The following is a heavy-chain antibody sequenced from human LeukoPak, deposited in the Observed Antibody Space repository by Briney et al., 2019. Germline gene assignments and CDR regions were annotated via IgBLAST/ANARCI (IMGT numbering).Heavy chain of an antibody. J-gene: IGHJ4*02. D-gene: IGHD2-15*01. V-gene: IGHV4-39*01. CDR1: GGSFSSSGYY. CDR3: ARHGLGGGGPVDY. CDR2: IYYSGST. Sequence: SGTLSLTCAVSGGSFSSSGYYWGWIRLPPGKGLEWIGSIYYSGSTYYNPSLESRVTISVDTSKSQFSLKLSSVTAADTAVYYCARHGLGGGGPVDYWGQGTLVTVSS.